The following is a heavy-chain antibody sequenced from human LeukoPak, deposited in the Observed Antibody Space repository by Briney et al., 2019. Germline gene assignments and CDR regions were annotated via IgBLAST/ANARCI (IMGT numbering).Heavy chain of an antibody. V-gene: IGHV4-30-4*01. Sequence: SQTLSLTCTVSGGSIRSGDYYWSWIRQPPGKGLEWIGYIYYSGSTDYNPSLKSRVTMSVDTSKNQFSLKLSSVTAADTAVYYCARDGSGRYTLSWFDPWGQGTLVTVS. CDR1: GGSIRSGDYY. J-gene: IGHJ5*02. CDR3: ARDGSGRYTLSWFDP. D-gene: IGHD3-10*01. CDR2: IYYSGST.